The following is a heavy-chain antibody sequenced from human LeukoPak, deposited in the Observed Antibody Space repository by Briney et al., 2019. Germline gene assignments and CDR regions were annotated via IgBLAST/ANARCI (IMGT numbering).Heavy chain of an antibody. CDR1: GGSISNSSYY. Sequence: SETLSLTCTVSGGSISNSSYYWGWIRQPPGKGLGWIGYMYYSGSTYYNPSLKSRVTISVDTSKNHFSLQLSSVTAADTAVYYCAGDVDIVADRIFDFWGQGTLVTVSS. D-gene: IGHD5-12*01. CDR3: AGDVDIVADRIFDF. V-gene: IGHV4-39*02. CDR2: MYYSGST. J-gene: IGHJ4*02.